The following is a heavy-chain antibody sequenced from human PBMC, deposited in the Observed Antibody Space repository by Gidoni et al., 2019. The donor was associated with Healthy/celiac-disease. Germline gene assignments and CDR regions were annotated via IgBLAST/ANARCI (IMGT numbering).Heavy chain of an antibody. J-gene: IGHJ4*02. CDR1: GFTFSSYG. V-gene: IGHV3-30*02. Sequence: QVQRVESGGGVVQPVGTLGLSCAASGFTFSSYGMHWVRQAPGKGLEWVAFIRYDGSNKYYADSVKGRFTISRDNSKNTLYLQMNSLRAEDTAVYYCAKDRRGIPGYSSSGFDYWGQGTLVTVSS. D-gene: IGHD6-13*01. CDR2: IRYDGSNK. CDR3: AKDRRGIPGYSSSGFDY.